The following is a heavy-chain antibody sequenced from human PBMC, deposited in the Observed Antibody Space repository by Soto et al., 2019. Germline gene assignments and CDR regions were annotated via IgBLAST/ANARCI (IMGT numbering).Heavy chain of an antibody. CDR2: INPKSGAT. CDR1: GYRFTGYG. Sequence: QVQLVQSGAEVKKPGASLKVSCKASGYRFTGYGLHWVRQAPGQGLQWMGWINPKSGATDYAQKFQGRVTMTREMSTNTDYLEPSGLRSDDTADDPAVYYCAKSNYGGDDYFQYGLDVWGQGTTVTVSS. CDR3: VYYCAKSNYGGDDYFQYGLDV. D-gene: IGHD2-21*02. J-gene: IGHJ6*02. V-gene: IGHV1-2*02.